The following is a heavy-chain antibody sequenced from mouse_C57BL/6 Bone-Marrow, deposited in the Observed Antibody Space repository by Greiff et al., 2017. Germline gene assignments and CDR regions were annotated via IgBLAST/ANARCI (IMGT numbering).Heavy chain of an antibody. D-gene: IGHD2-3*01. Sequence: EVQVVESGGGLVKPGGSLKLSCAASGFTFSSYAMSWVRQTPEKRLEWVATISDGGSYTYYPDNVKGRFTISRDNAKNNLYLQMSHLKSEDTAMYYCARDSGYFAWFAYWGQGTLVTVSA. J-gene: IGHJ3*01. V-gene: IGHV5-4*01. CDR3: ARDSGYFAWFAY. CDR1: GFTFSSYA. CDR2: ISDGGSYT.